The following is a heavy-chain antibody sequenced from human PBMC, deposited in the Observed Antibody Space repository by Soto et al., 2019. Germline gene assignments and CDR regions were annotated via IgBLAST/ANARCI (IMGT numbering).Heavy chain of an antibody. CDR1: GGSISRGGYS. CDR3: ARDKITGLFDY. D-gene: IGHD2-8*02. Sequence: KTSETLSLTCAVSGGSISRGGYSWGWIRQPPGKGLEWIGYIYHSGSTNYNPSLMSRVTISVDTSKNQFSLKLTSVTAADTAVYYCARDKITGLFDYWGQGTLVTVSS. CDR2: IYHSGST. J-gene: IGHJ4*02. V-gene: IGHV4-30-2*01.